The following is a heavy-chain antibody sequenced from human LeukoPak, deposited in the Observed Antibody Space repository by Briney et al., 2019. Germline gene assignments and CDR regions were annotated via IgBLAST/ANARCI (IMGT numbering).Heavy chain of an antibody. D-gene: IGHD3-10*01. Sequence: PGRSVRLSCGASGFTFSSYGMHWVRQAPGKGLEWVAVIWYDGNNKYYEASVKGRFTISRDNSKNTLYLQMNSLRAEDTAVYYCARDWGSGNSYYFDYWGQGTLVTVSS. CDR1: GFTFSSYG. V-gene: IGHV3-33*01. CDR3: ARDWGSGNSYYFDY. J-gene: IGHJ4*02. CDR2: IWYDGNNK.